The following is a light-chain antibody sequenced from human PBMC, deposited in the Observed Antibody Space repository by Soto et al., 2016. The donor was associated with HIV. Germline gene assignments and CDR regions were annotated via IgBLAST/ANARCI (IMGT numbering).Light chain of an antibody. CDR3: QVWDSRSDGL. Sequence: SYELTQPSSVSVAPGKAATITCGGKNIGSQDIHWYQQKPGQAPVLVAYDDRARPSGIPDRFSGSHSGDTATLTISRVEVGDEADYYCQVWDSRSDGLFGGGTRLTVL. CDR1: NIGSQD. J-gene: IGLJ2*01. V-gene: IGLV3-21*03. CDR2: DDR.